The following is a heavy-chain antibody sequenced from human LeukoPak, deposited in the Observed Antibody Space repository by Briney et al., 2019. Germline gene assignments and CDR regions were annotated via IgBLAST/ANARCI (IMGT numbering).Heavy chain of an antibody. CDR1: VGTISSYY. CDR3: ARHVTISGPYDASDI. CDR2: IYYSGGT. D-gene: IGHD5-24*01. J-gene: IGHJ3*02. V-gene: IGHV4-59*08. Sequence: SETLSLTCTVSVGTISSYYWSWIRQPPGKGLEWIGYIYYSGGTDYNPSLKSRVTISVDTSKNQFSLRLRSVTAADTAVYYCARHVTISGPYDASDIWGQGTMVTVSP.